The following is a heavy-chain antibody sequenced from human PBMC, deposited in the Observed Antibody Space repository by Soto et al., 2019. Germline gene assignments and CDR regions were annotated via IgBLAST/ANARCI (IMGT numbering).Heavy chain of an antibody. Sequence: PSETLSLTCTVSGGSISSYYWSWIRQPPGKGLEWIGYIYYSGSTNYNPSLKSRVTISVDTSKNQFSLKLSSVTAADTAVYYCARVDEQILRYGMDVWGQGTTVTVSS. CDR1: GGSISSYY. CDR3: ARVDEQILRYGMDV. V-gene: IGHV4-59*01. J-gene: IGHJ6*02. D-gene: IGHD2-8*01. CDR2: IYYSGST.